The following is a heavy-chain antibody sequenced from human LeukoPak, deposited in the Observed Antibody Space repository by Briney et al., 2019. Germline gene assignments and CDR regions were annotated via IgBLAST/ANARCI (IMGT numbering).Heavy chain of an antibody. Sequence: HGESLKISCKGSGYSFTSYWIGWVRQMPGKGLEWMGIIYPGDSDTRYSPSFQGQVTISADKSISTAYLRWSSLKASDTAMYYCARTGTTLHLFFDYWGQGTLVTVSS. CDR1: GYSFTSYW. D-gene: IGHD1-7*01. V-gene: IGHV5-51*01. J-gene: IGHJ4*02. CDR3: ARTGTTLHLFFDY. CDR2: IYPGDSDT.